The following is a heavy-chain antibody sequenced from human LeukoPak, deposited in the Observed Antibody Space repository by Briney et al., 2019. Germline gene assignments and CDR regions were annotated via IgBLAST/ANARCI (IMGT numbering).Heavy chain of an antibody. D-gene: IGHD3-9*01. V-gene: IGHV1-69*13. CDR3: ARAVSYYDILTGSRANYYYYYMDV. CDR1: GGTFSSYA. CDR2: IIPIFGTA. Sequence: SVKVSCKASGGTFSSYAISWVRQAPGQGLEWMGGIIPIFGTANYAQKFQGRVTITADESTSTAYMELSSLRSEDTAVHYCARAVSYYDILTGSRANYYYYYMDVWGKGTTVTISS. J-gene: IGHJ6*03.